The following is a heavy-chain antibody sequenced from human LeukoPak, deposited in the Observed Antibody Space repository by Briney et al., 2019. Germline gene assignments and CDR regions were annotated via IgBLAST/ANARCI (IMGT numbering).Heavy chain of an antibody. CDR1: GFTFSCYA. Sequence: GGSLRLTCAASGFTFSCYALYWGRQAPGKGLEWVAVISYDGSNKYYADSVKGRFTISRDNSKNTLYLQMNSLRAEDTAVYYCARDPLGGYGYCPYWRRGPLVTVSS. CDR2: ISYDGSNK. D-gene: IGHD5-18*01. J-gene: IGHJ4*02. CDR3: ARDPLGGYGYCPY. V-gene: IGHV3-30-3*01.